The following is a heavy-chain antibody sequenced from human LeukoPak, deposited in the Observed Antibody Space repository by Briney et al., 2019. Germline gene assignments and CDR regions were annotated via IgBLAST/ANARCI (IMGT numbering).Heavy chain of an antibody. D-gene: IGHD3-16*01. CDR1: GFTFSNYW. CDR2: IKTDGSEK. Sequence: GGSLRLSCEGSGFTFSNYWMGWVRQAPGKGLQWVANIKTDGSEKYYVDSVKGRFTISRDNAKNSLYLQMNSLRAEDTAVYYCARDGFARSYAFDIWGQGTMVTVSS. J-gene: IGHJ3*02. CDR3: ARDGFARSYAFDI. V-gene: IGHV3-7*01.